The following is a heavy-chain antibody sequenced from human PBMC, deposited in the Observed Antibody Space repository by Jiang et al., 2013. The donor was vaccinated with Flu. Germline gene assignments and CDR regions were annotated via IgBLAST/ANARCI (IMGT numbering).Heavy chain of an antibody. J-gene: IGHJ5*02. CDR3: ARDGRLWFGGMGDWFDP. D-gene: IGHD3-10*01. CDR2: ISYDGSNK. CDR1: GFTFSSYA. V-gene: IGHV3-30*01. Sequence: VQLVESGGGVVQPGRSLRLSCAASGFTFSSYAMHWVRQAPGKGLEWVAVISYDGSNKYYADSVKGRFTISRDNSKNTLYLQMNSLRAEDTAVYYCARDGRLWFGGMGDWFDPWGQGTLVTVSS.